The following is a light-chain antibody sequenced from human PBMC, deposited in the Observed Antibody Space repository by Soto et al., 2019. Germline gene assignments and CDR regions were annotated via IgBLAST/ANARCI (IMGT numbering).Light chain of an antibody. J-gene: IGLJ1*01. V-gene: IGLV2-14*01. Sequence: QSALTQPASVSGSPGQSITISCTGTSSDVGFYNYVSWYQQLPGKAPKLMIYEVTNLPSGVSNRFSGSKSGNTASLTISGLQAEDEADYYCTSYATGSTIEVFGNGTKLTV. CDR2: EVT. CDR1: SSDVGFYNY. CDR3: TSYATGSTIEV.